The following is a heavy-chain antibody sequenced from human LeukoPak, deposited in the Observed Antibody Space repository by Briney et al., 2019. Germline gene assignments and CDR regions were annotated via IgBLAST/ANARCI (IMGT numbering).Heavy chain of an antibody. CDR2: ITSSSSYI. Sequence: GGSLRLSCAASGFTFSSYSMNWVRQAPGKGLEWVSSITSSSSYIYYADSVKGRFTISRDNAKNSLYLQMNSLRAEDTAVYYCARSIVGATKGGFDYWGQGTLVTVSS. CDR3: ARSIVGATKGGFDY. CDR1: GFTFSSYS. D-gene: IGHD1-26*01. V-gene: IGHV3-21*01. J-gene: IGHJ4*02.